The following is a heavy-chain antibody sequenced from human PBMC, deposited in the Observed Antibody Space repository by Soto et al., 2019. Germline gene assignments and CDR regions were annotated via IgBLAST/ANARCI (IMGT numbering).Heavy chain of an antibody. D-gene: IGHD3-22*01. J-gene: IGHJ6*02. CDR2: IIPIFGTA. CDR1: GGTFSSYA. CDR3: ARGSYDSSGYYYWNYYYYGMDV. Sequence: QVQLVQSGAEVKKPGSSVKVSCKASGGTFSSYAISWVRQAPGQGLEWMGGIIPIFGTANYAQKFQGRVTSTADESTSTAYMELSSLRSEDTAVYYCARGSYDSSGYYYWNYYYYGMDVWGQGTTVTVSS. V-gene: IGHV1-69*01.